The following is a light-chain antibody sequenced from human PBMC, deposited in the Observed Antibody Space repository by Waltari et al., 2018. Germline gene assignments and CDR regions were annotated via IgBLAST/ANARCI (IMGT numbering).Light chain of an antibody. J-gene: IGKJ5*01. CDR2: GAS. CDR1: RSVLYNSNNKNY. V-gene: IGKV4-1*01. CDR3: QQYYSSPIS. Sequence: EIVMTQSPDSLAVSLGERAAINCKSSRSVLYNSNNKNYLAWYQQKPQQPPKLLINGASSRESGVPDRFSGSGSGTDFTLTISSLQAEDVAVYYCQQYYSSPISFGQGTRLEIK.